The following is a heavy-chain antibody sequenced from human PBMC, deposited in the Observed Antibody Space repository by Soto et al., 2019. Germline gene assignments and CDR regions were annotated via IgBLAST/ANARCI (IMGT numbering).Heavy chain of an antibody. Sequence: SETLSLTCTDSGGSVSRGSYYRSWIRQPPGKGMEWVGYIYYSGSTNYNPSLRSRVTIAVDTSKNQFSLKLSSVTAADTAVYYCARYAFPSVTNDFDYWVPETLLVTVSS. CDR1: GGSVSRGSYY. CDR3: ARYAFPSVTNDFDY. J-gene: IGHJ4*03. D-gene: IGHD3-16*01. CDR2: IYYSGST. V-gene: IGHV4-61*01.